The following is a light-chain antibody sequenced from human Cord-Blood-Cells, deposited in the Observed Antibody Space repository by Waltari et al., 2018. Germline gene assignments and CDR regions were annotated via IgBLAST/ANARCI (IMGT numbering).Light chain of an antibody. Sequence: SALTQPASVSGSPGQSITISCPGSSSDVGSYNLVSWYHQHPGKAPKLMIYEGSKRPSGVSNRFSGSKSGNTASLTISGLQAEDEADYYCCSYAGSSTFVFGGGTKLTVL. CDR2: EGS. J-gene: IGLJ2*01. CDR3: CSYAGSSTFV. CDR1: SSDVGSYNL. V-gene: IGLV2-23*03.